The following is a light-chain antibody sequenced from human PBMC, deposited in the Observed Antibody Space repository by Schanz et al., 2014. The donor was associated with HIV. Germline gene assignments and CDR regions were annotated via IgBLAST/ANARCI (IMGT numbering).Light chain of an antibody. J-gene: IGLJ3*02. CDR3: NSYVGNSVWV. V-gene: IGLV2-8*01. CDR2: EVS. CDR1: SSDVGGYKY. Sequence: QSALTQPPSASGSPGQSVTISCTGTSSDVGGYKYVSWYQQHPGKAPKLLIYEVSKRPLGVPDRFSGYRSGNTASLTVSGLQAEDEADYYCNSYVGNSVWVFGGGTKLTVL.